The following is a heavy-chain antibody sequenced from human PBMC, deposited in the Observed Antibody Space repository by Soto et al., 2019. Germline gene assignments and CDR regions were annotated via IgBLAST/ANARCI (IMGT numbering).Heavy chain of an antibody. CDR1: GGSFSGYY. CDR3: ARVPTRTFGYCSGGSGGTRVDV. V-gene: IGHV4-34*01. J-gene: IGHJ6*02. Sequence: QVQLQQWGAGLLKPSETLSLTCAVYGGSFSGYYWSWIRQPPGKGLEWIGEINHSGSTNYNPSLKSRVIISVDTSKNQFSLKLSSVTAADTAVYYCARVPTRTFGYCSGGSGGTRVDVWGQGTTVTVSS. D-gene: IGHD2-15*01. CDR2: INHSGST.